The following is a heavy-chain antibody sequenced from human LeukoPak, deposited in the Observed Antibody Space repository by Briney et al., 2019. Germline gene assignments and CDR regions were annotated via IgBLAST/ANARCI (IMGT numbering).Heavy chain of an antibody. CDR2: IRSKGYGGTA. CDR3: TGDSYYN. CDR1: GFTFGDYV. Sequence: GGSLRLSCTASGFTFGDYVMSWVRQAPGKGLEWVGFIRSKGYGGTAEYAASVKGRFTISRDDSKSIVYLQMNSLKTEDTAVYYCTGDSYYNWGQGTLVTVSS. J-gene: IGHJ4*02. V-gene: IGHV3-49*04. D-gene: IGHD1-26*01.